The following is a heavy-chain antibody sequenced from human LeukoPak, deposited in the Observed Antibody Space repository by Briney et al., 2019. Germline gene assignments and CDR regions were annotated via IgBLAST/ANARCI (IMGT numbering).Heavy chain of an antibody. CDR3: ARGQPYGDYNYFDP. D-gene: IGHD4-17*01. CDR2: INPSTGGT. V-gene: IGHV1-2*06. J-gene: IGHJ5*02. Sequence: GASVKVSCKASRYTFICYYMHWVRQAPGQGLEWMGRINPSTGGTNSAQKFQGRDTMTRDTSISTAYMELSRLTSDDTAIYYCARGQPYGDYNYFDPWGQGTLVTVSS. CDR1: RYTFICYY.